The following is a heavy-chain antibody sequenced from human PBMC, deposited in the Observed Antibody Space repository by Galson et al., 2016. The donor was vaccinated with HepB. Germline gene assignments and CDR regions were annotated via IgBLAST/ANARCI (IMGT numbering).Heavy chain of an antibody. D-gene: IGHD6-19*01. CDR3: AKSQPGYSSGWYTLPIDAFAI. Sequence: SLRLSCAASGFTFSSYAMSWVRQAPGKGLEWVSTISGSGYNTYYADSVKGRFTISRDNSKNTLYLQMNSLRAEDTAVYYCAKSQPGYSSGWYTLPIDAFAIGGQGTMVTVSS. CDR1: GFTFSSYA. J-gene: IGHJ3*02. CDR2: ISGSGYNT. V-gene: IGHV3-23*01.